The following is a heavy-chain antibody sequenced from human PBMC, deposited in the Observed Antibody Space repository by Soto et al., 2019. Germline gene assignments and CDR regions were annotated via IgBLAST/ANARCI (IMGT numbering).Heavy chain of an antibody. D-gene: IGHD6-25*01. J-gene: IGHJ4*02. CDR1: GGTFSSYA. CDR2: IIPIFGTA. CDR3: ARRTSGSSIRPFVD. Sequence: GPSVKVSCKASGGTFSSYAISWVRQAPGQGLEWMGGIIPIFGTANYAQKFQGRVTITADESTSTAYMELSSLRSEDTAVYYCARRTSGSSIRPFVDWGQGTLVTVSS. V-gene: IGHV1-69*13.